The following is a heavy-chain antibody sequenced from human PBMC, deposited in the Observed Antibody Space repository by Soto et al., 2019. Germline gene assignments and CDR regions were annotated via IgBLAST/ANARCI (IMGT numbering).Heavy chain of an antibody. CDR3: ARAGYSYLYDYDYMDG. D-gene: IGHD5-18*01. J-gene: IGHJ6*03. CDR2: SYDSGST. V-gene: IGHV4-59*01. Sequence: SQTLSLTCTVSDGSLSSDYWGWRRKPPGKGLEGIGYSYDSGSTNYNPSLKSRVTIAVDTSKNQFSLTLSSVTAADTAVYDCARAGYSYLYDYDYMDGWGKGTTVTV. CDR1: DGSLSSDY.